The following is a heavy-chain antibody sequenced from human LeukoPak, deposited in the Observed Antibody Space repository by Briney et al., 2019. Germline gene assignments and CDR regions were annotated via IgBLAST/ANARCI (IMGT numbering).Heavy chain of an antibody. CDR3: ARVETVAGHPFFDY. Sequence: SQTLSLTCSVSGGSINSADYCWTWIRQHPGKGLEWIGYIDFRGSTYYNPSLKSRVIISIDTSKNQFSLKVSSVTAADTAVYYCARVETVAGHPFFDYWGQGTLVTVSS. V-gene: IGHV4-31*03. D-gene: IGHD6-19*01. CDR1: GGSINSADYC. CDR2: IDFRGST. J-gene: IGHJ4*02.